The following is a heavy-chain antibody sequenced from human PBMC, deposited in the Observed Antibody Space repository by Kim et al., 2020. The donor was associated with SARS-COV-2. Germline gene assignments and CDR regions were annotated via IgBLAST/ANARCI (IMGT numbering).Heavy chain of an antibody. CDR3: AKTDYSSGYYLNAEYFQH. CDR2: ISGSGGST. V-gene: IGHV3-23*01. Sequence: GGSLRLSCAASGFTFSSYAMSWVRQAPGKGLEWVSAISGSGGSTYYADSVKGRFTISRDNSKNTLYLQMNSLRAEDSAVYYCAKTDYSSGYYLNAEYFQHWGPGTLVTVSS. J-gene: IGHJ1*01. CDR1: GFTFSSYA. D-gene: IGHD3-22*01.